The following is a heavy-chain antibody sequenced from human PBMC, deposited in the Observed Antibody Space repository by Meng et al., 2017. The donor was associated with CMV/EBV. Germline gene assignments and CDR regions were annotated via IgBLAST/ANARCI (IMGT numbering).Heavy chain of an antibody. CDR2: IYTSGST. D-gene: IGHD2-2*02. J-gene: IGHJ5*02. CDR1: GGSISSYY. CDR3: AREIVVVPAAIDNWFDP. V-gene: IGHV4-4*07. Sequence: VRVPGAGPGRGKPSETLSLTCTVSGGSISSYYWSWIRQPAGKGLEWIGRIYTSGSTNYNPSLKSRVTMSVDTSKNQFSLKLSSVTAADTAVYYCAREIVVVPAAIDNWFDPWGQGTLVTSPQ.